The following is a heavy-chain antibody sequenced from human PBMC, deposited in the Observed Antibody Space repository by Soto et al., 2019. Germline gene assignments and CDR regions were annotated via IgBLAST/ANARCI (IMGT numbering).Heavy chain of an antibody. CDR1: GGSISSYY. Sequence: SETLSLTCTVSGGSISSYYWSWIRQPPGKGLEWIGYIYYSGSTNYNPSLKSRVTISVDTSKNQFSLKLSSVTAADTAVYYCARGSHLIVGASLPFDYWGQGTLVTVSS. V-gene: IGHV4-59*01. CDR3: ARGSHLIVGASLPFDY. D-gene: IGHD1-26*01. CDR2: IYYSGST. J-gene: IGHJ4*02.